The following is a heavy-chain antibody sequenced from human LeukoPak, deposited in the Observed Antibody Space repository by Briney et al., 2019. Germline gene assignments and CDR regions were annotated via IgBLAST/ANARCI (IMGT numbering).Heavy chain of an antibody. CDR2: ISGGGGST. Sequence: SGGSLRLSCAASGFTFSSYAMSWVRQAPGKGLYWVSAISGGGGSTYYADSVKGRFTISRDNSKNTLYLQMNSLRAEDTAVYYCAKGVAAAASAEYFQHWGQGTLVTVSS. D-gene: IGHD6-13*01. CDR3: AKGVAAAASAEYFQH. CDR1: GFTFSSYA. J-gene: IGHJ1*01. V-gene: IGHV3-23*01.